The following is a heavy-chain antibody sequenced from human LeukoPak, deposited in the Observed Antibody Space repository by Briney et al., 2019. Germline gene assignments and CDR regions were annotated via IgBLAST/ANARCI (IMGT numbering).Heavy chain of an antibody. Sequence: GGSLRLSCAASEFTFSNYAMAWDRQAPGKGLEWVSAISGSGGSTYYADSVKGRFTISRDNSKNTLYLQMNSLRAEDTAVYYCAKSVKQWLAYFDYWGQGTLVTVSS. CDR3: AKSVKQWLAYFDY. D-gene: IGHD6-19*01. V-gene: IGHV3-23*01. CDR1: EFTFSNYA. J-gene: IGHJ4*02. CDR2: ISGSGGST.